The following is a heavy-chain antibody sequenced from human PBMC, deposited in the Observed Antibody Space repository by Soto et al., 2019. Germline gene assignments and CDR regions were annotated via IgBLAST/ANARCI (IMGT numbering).Heavy chain of an antibody. Sequence: GGSLRLSCAASGFTVSTDYMIWVRQAPGKGLEWVSVIHSGGTTGYSDSVKGRFTLSRDNSKNTLYLQMSSLRAEDTAVYYCARKLPSPIQGWAFGMDVWVQGTTVAVSS. J-gene: IGHJ6*02. D-gene: IGHD2-2*01. CDR2: IHSGGTT. V-gene: IGHV3-53*01. CDR1: GFTVSTDY. CDR3: ARKLPSPIQGWAFGMDV.